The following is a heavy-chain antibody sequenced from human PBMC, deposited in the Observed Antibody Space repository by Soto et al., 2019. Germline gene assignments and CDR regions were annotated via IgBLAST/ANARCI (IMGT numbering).Heavy chain of an antibody. CDR3: ASHPPEGGPRSRDNWFDP. CDR1: GGSISSYY. V-gene: IGHV4-59*08. Sequence: PSETLSLTCTVSGGSISSYYWSWIRQPPGKGLEWIGYIYYSGITNYNPSLKSRVTISVDTSQNQFSLKLSSVTAADTAVYYFASHPPEGGPRSRDNWFDPWGQGSLVTVSS. J-gene: IGHJ5*02. CDR2: IYYSGIT. D-gene: IGHD1-26*01.